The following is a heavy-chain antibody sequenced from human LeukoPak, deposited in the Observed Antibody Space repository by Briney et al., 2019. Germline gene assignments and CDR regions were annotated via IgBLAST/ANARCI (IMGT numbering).Heavy chain of an antibody. Sequence: PSETLSLTCTVSGGSISSNYWSWIRQPPGKGLEWIGYIYNSGSTNYNPSLKSRVTISVDKSKNQFSLKMSSVTAADTAVYYCAREVYRGYCSRTSCYEIDYWGQGTLVSVSS. CDR1: GGSISSNY. J-gene: IGHJ4*02. V-gene: IGHV4-59*12. D-gene: IGHD2-2*01. CDR3: AREVYRGYCSRTSCYEIDY. CDR2: IYNSGST.